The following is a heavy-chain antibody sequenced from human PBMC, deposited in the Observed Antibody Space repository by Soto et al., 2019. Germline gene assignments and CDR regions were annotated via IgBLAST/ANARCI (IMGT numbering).Heavy chain of an antibody. Sequence: QVQLQESGPGLVKPSQTLSLTCSVSGASISSGDSYWTWIRQPPGKGREWIGYIHYSGTTYYNPSLKSRVTISVDTSRNQFSLKLSSVTAADTAVYFCARDKSLTTDFDYWGQGTLVTVSS. CDR2: IHYSGTT. CDR1: GASISSGDSY. CDR3: ARDKSLTTDFDY. J-gene: IGHJ4*02. V-gene: IGHV4-30-4*01. D-gene: IGHD3-22*01.